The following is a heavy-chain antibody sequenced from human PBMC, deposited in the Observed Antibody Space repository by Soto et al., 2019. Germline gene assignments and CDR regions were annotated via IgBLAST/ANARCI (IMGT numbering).Heavy chain of an antibody. CDR3: AKVQDSSDYKFDP. CDR2: ISGSGGST. CDR1: GFTFSSYA. V-gene: IGHV3-23*01. Sequence: GYVRLSCAASGFTFSSYAMSWVRQAPGKGLEWVSAISGSGGSTYYADSVKGRFTISRDNSKNTLYLQMNSLRAEDTAVYYCAKVQDSSDYKFDPWGQGTLFTVSS. J-gene: IGHJ5*02. D-gene: IGHD3-22*01.